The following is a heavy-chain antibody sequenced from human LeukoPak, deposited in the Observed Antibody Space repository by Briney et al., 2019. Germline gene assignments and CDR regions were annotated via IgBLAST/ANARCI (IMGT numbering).Heavy chain of an antibody. CDR2: ISNIGST. V-gene: IGHV4-59*01. Sequence: PSETLSLTCTVSGASISNYYWSWIRQPLGKGLEWIGYISNIGSTFYNPSLKSRVTISVDSSKSQFSLKLNSVTTADTAVYYCATTNRYGGGDRHFDYWGQGTLVTVSS. CDR3: ATTNRYGGGDRHFDY. CDR1: GASISNYY. J-gene: IGHJ4*02. D-gene: IGHD3-16*01.